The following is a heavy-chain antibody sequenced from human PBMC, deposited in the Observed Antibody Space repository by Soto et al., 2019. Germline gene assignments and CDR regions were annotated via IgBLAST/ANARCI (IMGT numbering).Heavy chain of an antibody. CDR1: GFTFSSYS. J-gene: IGHJ4*02. V-gene: IGHV3-21*04. CDR2: IGGSSGHI. CDR3: AKDSYSYGLGPDY. Sequence: GGSLRLSCAASGFTFSSYSMVWVRQAPEKGLEWVSSIGGSSGHIYYADSVKGRFTISRDNSKNTLYLQMNSLRAEDTAVYYCAKDSYSYGLGPDYWGQGTLVTVSS. D-gene: IGHD5-18*01.